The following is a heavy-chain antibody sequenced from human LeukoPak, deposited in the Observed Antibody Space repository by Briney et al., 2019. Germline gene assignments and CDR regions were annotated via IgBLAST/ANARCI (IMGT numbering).Heavy chain of an antibody. J-gene: IGHJ4*02. CDR3: AKEWFGEAYFDY. CDR2: IRYDGSNK. V-gene: IGHV3-30*02. D-gene: IGHD3-10*01. CDR1: GFTFSSYG. Sequence: PGGSLRLSXAASGFTFSSYGMHWVRQAPGKGLEWVAFIRYDGSNKYYADSVKGRFTISRDNSKNTLYLQMNSLRAEDTAVYYCAKEWFGEAYFDYWGQGTLVTVSS.